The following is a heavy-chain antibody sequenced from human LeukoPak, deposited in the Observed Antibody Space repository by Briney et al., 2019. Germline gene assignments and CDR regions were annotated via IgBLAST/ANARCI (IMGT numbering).Heavy chain of an antibody. V-gene: IGHV3-7*01. CDR2: IKQDGTEK. J-gene: IGHJ4*02. CDR1: GFTFTTYW. D-gene: IGHD6-19*01. Sequence: GESLRLSCAASGFTFTTYWLGWVRQPPGKGLEWVANIKQDGTEKYYVDSVKGRFTISRDNAKNSLYLQMNSLRAEDTAVYYCARRGASSGGLDYWGQGTLVTVSS. CDR3: ARRGASSGGLDY.